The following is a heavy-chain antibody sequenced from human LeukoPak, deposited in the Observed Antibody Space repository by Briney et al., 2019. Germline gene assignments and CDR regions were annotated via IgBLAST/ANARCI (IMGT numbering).Heavy chain of an antibody. D-gene: IGHD3-9*01. Sequence: GGSLRLSCAASAFTFSNYAMSWVRQAPGKGLECVSAITGSGGNTYYADSVKGRFTISRDNSKNTVFLQMNSLRAEDTAVYYCAKWGDYDVLTGYYVSDYWGQGTLVTVSS. CDR3: AKWGDYDVLTGYYVSDY. CDR2: ITGSGGNT. CDR1: AFTFSNYA. J-gene: IGHJ4*02. V-gene: IGHV3-23*01.